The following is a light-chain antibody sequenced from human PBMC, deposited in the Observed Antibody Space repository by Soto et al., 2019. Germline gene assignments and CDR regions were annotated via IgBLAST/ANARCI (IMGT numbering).Light chain of an antibody. V-gene: IGKV3-15*01. Sequence: ELVMTQSPAAISVFQGEIATLSCRASQSVSSNLAWYQQKPGQAPRLLIYGASTRTTGIPARFSGSGSGTEFTLTISSLQSEDCAVDDGQQQNNWPLTGGGGTKGDTK. CDR3: QQQNNWPLT. J-gene: IGKJ4*01. CDR1: QSVSSN. CDR2: GAS.